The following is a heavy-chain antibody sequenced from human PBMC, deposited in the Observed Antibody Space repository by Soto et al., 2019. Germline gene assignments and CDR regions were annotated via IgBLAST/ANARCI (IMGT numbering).Heavy chain of an antibody. Sequence: ASVKVSCKASGCTFTGYYMHWVRQAPGQGLEWMGWINPNSGGTNYAQKFQGRVTMTRDTSISTTYMELSRLRSDDTAVYYCARGSSSSSYFNWFDPWGQGTLVTVSS. J-gene: IGHJ5*02. CDR1: GCTFTGYY. D-gene: IGHD6-6*01. CDR2: INPNSGGT. CDR3: ARGSSSSSYFNWFDP. V-gene: IGHV1-2*02.